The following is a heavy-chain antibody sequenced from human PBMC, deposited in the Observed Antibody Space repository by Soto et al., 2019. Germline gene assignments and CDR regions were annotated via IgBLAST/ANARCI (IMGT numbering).Heavy chain of an antibody. D-gene: IGHD2-15*01. V-gene: IGHV3-33*01. CDR2: IWYDGSNK. J-gene: IGHJ6*02. CDR1: GFTFSSYG. CDR3: ARDSGYCSGGSCYYYYGMDV. Sequence: QVQLVESGGGVVQPGRSLRLSCAASGFTFSSYGMHWVRQAPGKGLEWVAVIWYDGSNKYYADSVKGRFTISRDNSKKTLYLQMNSLRAEDTAVYYCARDSGYCSGGSCYYYYGMDVWGQGTTVTVSS.